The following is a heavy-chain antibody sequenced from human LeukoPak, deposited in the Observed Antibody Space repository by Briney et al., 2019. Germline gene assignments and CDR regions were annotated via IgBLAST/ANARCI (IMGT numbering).Heavy chain of an antibody. CDR3: VRDDPGVQQERRLSPFDI. Sequence: GGSLRLSCAASGFTFSRYSMNWVRQAPGQGLEWVACISKSRNYIYYADSVKGRFTISRDDAKSSLYLQMDSLRVEDTALYYCVRDDPGVQQERRLSPFDIWGQGTMVTVSS. CDR2: ISKSRNYI. D-gene: IGHD1-1*01. CDR1: GFTFSRYS. J-gene: IGHJ3*02. V-gene: IGHV3-21*04.